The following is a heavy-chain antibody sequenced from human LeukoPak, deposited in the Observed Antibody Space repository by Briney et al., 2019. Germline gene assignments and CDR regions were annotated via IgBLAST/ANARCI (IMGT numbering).Heavy chain of an antibody. Sequence: SETLSLTCAVYGGSFSGYYWSWIRQPPGKGLEWIGSIYYSGSTYYNPSHKSRVTISVDTSKNQFSLKLSSVTAADTAVYYCARGRHVLLWFGERRNYFDYWGQGTLVTVSS. CDR3: ARGRHVLLWFGERRNYFDY. D-gene: IGHD3-10*01. CDR2: IYYSGST. CDR1: GGSFSGYY. V-gene: IGHV4-34*01. J-gene: IGHJ4*02.